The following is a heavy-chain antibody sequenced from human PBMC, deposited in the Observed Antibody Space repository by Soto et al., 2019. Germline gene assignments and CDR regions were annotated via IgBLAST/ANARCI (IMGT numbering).Heavy chain of an antibody. CDR1: GFTFNTYG. CDR3: ARADCTGAYCYSWPFNYGVDV. CDR2: IWYDGSNK. D-gene: IGHD2-15*01. J-gene: IGHJ6*02. V-gene: IGHV3-33*01. Sequence: PAGSLRLSCTTSGFTFNTYGMHWVRKTPGKGLEWVAIIWYDGSNKYYADSVKGRFTISRDNSRNTLYLQMNSLRAEDTALYYCARADCTGAYCYSWPFNYGVDVWGQGTTVTVSS.